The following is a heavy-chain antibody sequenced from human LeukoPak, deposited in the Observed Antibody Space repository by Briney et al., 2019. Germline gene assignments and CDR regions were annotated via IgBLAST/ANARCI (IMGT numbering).Heavy chain of an antibody. V-gene: IGHV1-8*01. J-gene: IGHJ6*03. CDR3: ARGGHIVVVTATLVYYYYMDV. Sequence: ASVKVSCKASGYTFTSYDINWVRQATGQGLEWMGWMNPNSGNTGYAQKFQGRVTMTRNTSISTAYMELSGLRSEDTAVYYCARGGHIVVVTATLVYYYYMDVWGKGTTVTVSS. CDR1: GYTFTSYD. CDR2: MNPNSGNT. D-gene: IGHD2-21*02.